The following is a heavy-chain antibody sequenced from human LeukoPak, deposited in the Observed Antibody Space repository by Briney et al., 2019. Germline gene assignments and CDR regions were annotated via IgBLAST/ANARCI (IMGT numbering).Heavy chain of an antibody. CDR2: ISQSGST. J-gene: IGHJ4*02. Sequence: SQTLSLTCAVSGDSISSGDYSWSWIRQPPGEGLEWIGYISQSGSTYYNPSLRSQVTMSVDKSKNQFSLKLRSVIAADTAVYYCARATAAGYFDYWGQGTLVTVSS. V-gene: IGHV4-30-2*01. CDR3: ARATAAGYFDY. CDR1: GDSISSGDYS. D-gene: IGHD6-13*01.